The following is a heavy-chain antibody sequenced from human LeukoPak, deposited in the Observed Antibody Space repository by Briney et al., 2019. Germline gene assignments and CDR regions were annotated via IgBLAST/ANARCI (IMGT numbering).Heavy chain of an antibody. D-gene: IGHD5-24*01. CDR1: GYTFTSYD. CDR2: MNPNSGNT. V-gene: IGHV1-8*01. J-gene: IGHJ3*02. CDR3: ARGDTWWRWVQKRGAFDI. Sequence: ASVKVSCKASGYTFTSYDINWVRQATGQGLEWMGWMNPNSGNTGYAQKFQGRVTMTRNTSISTAYMELSSLRSEDTAVYYCARGDTWWRWVQKRGAFDIWGQGTMVTVSS.